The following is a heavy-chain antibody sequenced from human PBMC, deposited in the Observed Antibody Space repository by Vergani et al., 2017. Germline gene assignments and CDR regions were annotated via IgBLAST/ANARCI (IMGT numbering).Heavy chain of an antibody. Sequence: VQLVQSGAEVKKPGATVKISCKVSGYTFTDYYMHWVQQAPGKGLEWMGWISAYNGNTNYAQKLQGRVTMTTDTSTSTAYMELSSLRSEDTAVYYCARPYSSSLYYGMDVWGQGTMVTVSS. CDR1: GYTFTDYY. CDR2: ISAYNGNT. V-gene: IGHV1-18*04. D-gene: IGHD6-13*01. J-gene: IGHJ6*02. CDR3: ARPYSSSLYYGMDV.